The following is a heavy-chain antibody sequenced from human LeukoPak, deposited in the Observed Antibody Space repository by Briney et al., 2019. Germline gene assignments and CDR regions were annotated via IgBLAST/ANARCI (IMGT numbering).Heavy chain of an antibody. CDR1: GASITSYY. V-gene: IGHV4-59*08. D-gene: IGHD3-9*01. Sequence: SETLSLTSTVSGASITSYYWTWIRQPPGKGLEWIGFTSFSGSTNYNPSLRSRVTISLDTSTNQFSLTLNAMTAADTAVYYCARRNYHILTGFYGGGTYNYYYTDVWGAGTTVIVSS. CDR3: ARRNYHILTGFYGGGTYNYYYTDV. J-gene: IGHJ6*03. CDR2: TSFSGST.